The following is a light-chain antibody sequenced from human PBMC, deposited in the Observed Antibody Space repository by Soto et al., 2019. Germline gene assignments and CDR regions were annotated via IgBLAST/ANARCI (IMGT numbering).Light chain of an antibody. CDR3: QQYGTLEMM. CDR2: GAS. J-gene: IGKJ5*01. CDR1: RSVSGIS. Sequence: EITLKQLAVTRPSTPEVGVTLACRASRSVSGISLAWYQQRPGQAPKVLIYGASSRAAGVPDRYSASGSGTDFILTISSVEPEDFAVFFCQQYGTLEMMFGQGTRLEIK. V-gene: IGKV3-20*01.